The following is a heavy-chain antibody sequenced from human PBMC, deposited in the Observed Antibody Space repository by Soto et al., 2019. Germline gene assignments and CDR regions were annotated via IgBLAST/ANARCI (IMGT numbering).Heavy chain of an antibody. CDR3: ASSRYYDSIGYPCAFVI. CDR2: IIPIFGTA. D-gene: IGHD3-22*01. CDR1: GGTFSSYA. J-gene: IGHJ3*02. Sequence: QVQLVQSGAEVKKPGSSVKVSCKASGGTFSSYAISWVRQAPGQGLEWMGGIIPIFGTANYAQKFQGRVTITADESTSTAYMELSSLRSEDTAVYYCASSRYYDSIGYPCAFVIWGQGTMVTVSS. V-gene: IGHV1-69*01.